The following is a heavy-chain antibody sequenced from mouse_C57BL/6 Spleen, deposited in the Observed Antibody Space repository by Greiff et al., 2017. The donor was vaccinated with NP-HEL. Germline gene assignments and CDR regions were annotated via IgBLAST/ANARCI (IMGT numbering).Heavy chain of an antibody. J-gene: IGHJ2*01. V-gene: IGHV5-16*01. CDR3: ASSTAYGSSYGFDY. CDR2: INYDGSST. CDR1: GFTFSDYY. D-gene: IGHD1-1*01. Sequence: EVQRVESAGGLVQPGSSMKLSCTASGFTFSDYYMAWVRQVPEKGLEWVANINYDGSSTYYLDSLKSRFIISRDNAKNILYLQMSSLKSEDTATYYCASSTAYGSSYGFDYWGQGTTLTVSS.